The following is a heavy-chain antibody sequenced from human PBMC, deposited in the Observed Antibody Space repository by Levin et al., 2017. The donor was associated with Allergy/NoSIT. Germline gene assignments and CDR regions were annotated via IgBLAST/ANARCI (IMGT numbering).Heavy chain of an antibody. D-gene: IGHD5-18*01. J-gene: IGHJ4*02. CDR3: AKAPIQLWLLDY. CDR2: ISYDGSNK. Sequence: GGSLRLSCAASGFTFSSYGMHWVRQAPGKGLEWVAVISYDGSNKYYADSVKGRFTISRDNSKNTLYLQMNSLRAEDTAVYYCAKAPIQLWLLDYWGQGTLVTVSS. CDR1: GFTFSSYG. V-gene: IGHV3-30*18.